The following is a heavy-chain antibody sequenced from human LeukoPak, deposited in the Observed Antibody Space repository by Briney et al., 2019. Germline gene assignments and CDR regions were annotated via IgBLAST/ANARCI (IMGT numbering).Heavy chain of an antibody. CDR3: ARGRNYDILTGYYDFDY. J-gene: IGHJ4*02. V-gene: IGHV4-34*01. CDR1: GGSFSGYY. CDR2: INHSGST. D-gene: IGHD3-9*01. Sequence: SETLSLTCAVYGGSFSGYYWSWIRQPPGKGLEWIGEINHSGSTNYNPSLKSRVTISVDTSKNQFPLKLSSVTAADTAVYYCARGRNYDILTGYYDFDYWGQGTLVTVSS.